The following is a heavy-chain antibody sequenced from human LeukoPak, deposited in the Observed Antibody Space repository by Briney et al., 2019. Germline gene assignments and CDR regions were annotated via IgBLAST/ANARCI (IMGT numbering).Heavy chain of an antibody. CDR3: ATMVGYSYSDS. CDR2: TIPFFPAT. V-gene: IGHV1-69*06. J-gene: IGHJ5*02. Sequence: GASVKVSCKASGGAVSRLAINWVRQAPGQGLEWMGGTIPFFPATNYAQKFQGRVTITADKPTSTTYMEVRSLRFDDTAVYYCATMVGYSYSDSWGQGTLVTVSS. D-gene: IGHD3-16*01. CDR1: GGAVSRLA.